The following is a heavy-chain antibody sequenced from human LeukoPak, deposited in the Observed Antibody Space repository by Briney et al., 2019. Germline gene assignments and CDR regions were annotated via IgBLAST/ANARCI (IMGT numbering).Heavy chain of an antibody. CDR1: GYTFTSYG. CDR3: ARASGPIYYGSGSLMSHYGMDV. J-gene: IGHJ6*02. D-gene: IGHD3-10*01. Sequence: ASVKVSCKASGYTFTSYGISWVRQAPGQGLEWMGWISAYNGNTNYAQKLQGRVTMTTDTSTSTAYMELRSLRSDDTAVYYCARASGPIYYGSGSLMSHYGMDVWGQGTTVTVTS. V-gene: IGHV1-18*01. CDR2: ISAYNGNT.